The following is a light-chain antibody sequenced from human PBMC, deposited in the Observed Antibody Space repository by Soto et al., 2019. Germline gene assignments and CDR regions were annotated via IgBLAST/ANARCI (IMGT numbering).Light chain of an antibody. V-gene: IGKV3-20*01. Sequence: EIVLTQSPGTLSLSPGERATLSCRASQSVSSSYLAWYQQKPGQAPRPLIYGASSRATGIPDRFSGSGSGTDSTITISRLEPEDFAVYYCLQYGSSPYTFGQGTKLEIK. CDR2: GAS. CDR3: LQYGSSPYT. J-gene: IGKJ2*01. CDR1: QSVSSSY.